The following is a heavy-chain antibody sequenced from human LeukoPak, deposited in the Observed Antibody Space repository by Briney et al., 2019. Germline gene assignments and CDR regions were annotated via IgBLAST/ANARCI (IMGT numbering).Heavy chain of an antibody. CDR3: ARDGGYSGFDADC. CDR1: GFTFRTYS. D-gene: IGHD5-12*01. Sequence: ESLRLSCAASGFTFRTYSMKWVRQAPGKGLEWVSYISDSSAMYYADSVRGRFTISRENDKNSLFLQMNSLRAEDTAVYYCARDGGYSGFDADCWGQGTLVTVSS. V-gene: IGHV3-48*01. J-gene: IGHJ4*02. CDR2: ISDSSAM.